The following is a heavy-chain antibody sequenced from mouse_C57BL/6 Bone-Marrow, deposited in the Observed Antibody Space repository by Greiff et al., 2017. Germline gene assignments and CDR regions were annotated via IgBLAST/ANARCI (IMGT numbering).Heavy chain of an antibody. V-gene: IGHV1-26*01. CDR3: AREGYYGSSYWYFDV. Sequence: EVKLQQSGPELVKPGASVKISCKASGYTFTDYYMTWVKQSHGKSLEWIGDINPNNGGTSYTQKFKGKATLTVDKSSSTAYMELRSLTSEDSAVYYCAREGYYGSSYWYFDVWGTGTTVTVSS. D-gene: IGHD1-1*01. CDR2: INPNNGGT. CDR1: GYTFTDYY. J-gene: IGHJ1*03.